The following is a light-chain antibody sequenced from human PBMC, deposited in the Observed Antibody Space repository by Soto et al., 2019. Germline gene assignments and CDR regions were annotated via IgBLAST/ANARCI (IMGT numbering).Light chain of an antibody. J-gene: IGKJ1*01. CDR2: DAS. CDR1: QSVSFY. CDR3: QQYADWPRT. Sequence: EILMTQSPATLSVSPGERVTFSCRASQSVSFYLAWYQQKPGQAPRLLIYDASTRATGIPVRFSGSGSGTEFTLTISSLQSGDFAVYYCQQYADWPRTFGQGTKVDIK. V-gene: IGKV3-15*01.